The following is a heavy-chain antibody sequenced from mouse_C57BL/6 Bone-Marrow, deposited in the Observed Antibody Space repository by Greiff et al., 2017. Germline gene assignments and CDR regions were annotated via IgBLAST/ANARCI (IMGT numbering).Heavy chain of an antibody. CDR1: GFNIKDDY. D-gene: IGHD1-1*01. CDR2: SDPENGDT. CDR3: TTFYYTEYFGV. J-gene: IGHJ1*03. V-gene: IGHV14-4*01. Sequence: EVMLVESGAELVRPGASVKLSCTASGFNIKDDYMHWVKQRPEQGLEWIGWSDPENGDTEYASKFQGKATRTADTASNTAYLQLSSLTSEDTAVYYCTTFYYTEYFGVWGTGTTVTVSS.